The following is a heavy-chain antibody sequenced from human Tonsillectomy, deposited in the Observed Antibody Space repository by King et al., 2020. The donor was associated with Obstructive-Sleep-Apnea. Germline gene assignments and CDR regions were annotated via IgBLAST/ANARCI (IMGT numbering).Heavy chain of an antibody. CDR3: VTGFRAFDY. CDR2: VYPAAPAT. V-gene: IGHV5-51*01. D-gene: IGHD6-25*01. CDR1: GYSFSSFW. Sequence: QLVQSGAEVKKPGESLKISCKDSGYSFSSFWIGWVRQMPGKGLEWMGSVYPAAPATQYSPPFQGQVTISADKSIKTAYLQWRGLKASDTAMYYCVTGFRAFDYWGQGSLVTVSS. J-gene: IGHJ4*02.